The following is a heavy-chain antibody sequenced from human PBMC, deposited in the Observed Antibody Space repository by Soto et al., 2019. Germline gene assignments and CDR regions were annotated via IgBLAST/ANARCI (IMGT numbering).Heavy chain of an antibody. CDR1: EFSFSDYW. CDR2: LDQGGGEK. Sequence: EVQLVESGGGLVQPGGSLRLACAASEFSFSDYWMALVRQAPGKGLEWVANLDQGGGEKHYGDSVKGRFTISRDNAKNSLYLQMNSLRAEDTAVYYCASGGNWFDPWGQGTLVTVSS. J-gene: IGHJ5*02. CDR3: ASGGNWFDP. V-gene: IGHV3-7*05. D-gene: IGHD3-16*01.